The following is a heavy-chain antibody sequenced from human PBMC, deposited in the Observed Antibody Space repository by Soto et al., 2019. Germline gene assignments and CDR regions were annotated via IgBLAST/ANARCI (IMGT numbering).Heavy chain of an antibody. CDR2: INSDGSST. D-gene: IGHD6-19*01. J-gene: IGHJ6*02. Sequence: PGGSLILSCAASGFTFGSYWMHWVRQAPGKGLVWVSRINSDGSSTSYADSVKGRFTISRDNAKNTLYLQMNSLRAEDTAVYYCQAVAGKISYYYYYGMDVWGQGTTVTVSS. CDR1: GFTFGSYW. V-gene: IGHV3-74*01. CDR3: QAVAGKISYYYYYGMDV.